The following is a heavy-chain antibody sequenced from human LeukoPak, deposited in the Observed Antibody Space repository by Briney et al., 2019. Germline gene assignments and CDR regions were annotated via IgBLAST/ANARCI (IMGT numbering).Heavy chain of an antibody. Sequence: GGSLRLSCAATGFTLSSHPMNWVRQAPGKGLEWVSYIGNDGRMMYYADSVKGRFTISRDSAKNSLYLQMNSLGADDTAVYYCARDASHFDSSGYFHNYYYGMDVWGQGTTVTVSS. CDR3: ARDASHFDSSGYFHNYYYGMDV. J-gene: IGHJ6*02. V-gene: IGHV3-48*03. CDR1: GFTLSSHP. CDR2: IGNDGRMM. D-gene: IGHD3-22*01.